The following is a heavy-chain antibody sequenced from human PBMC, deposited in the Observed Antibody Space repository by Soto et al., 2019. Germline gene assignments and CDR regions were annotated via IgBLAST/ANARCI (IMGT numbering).Heavy chain of an antibody. CDR1: GYSFTCYW. D-gene: IGHD3-3*01. CDR3: ASGPITIFGVVITNYYYYYGMDV. J-gene: IGHJ6*02. Sequence: GESLKISCKGSGYSFTCYWISWVRQMPGKGLEWMGRIDPSDSYTNYSPSFQDHVTISADKSISTAYLQWSSLKASDTAMYYCASGPITIFGVVITNYYYYYGMDVWGQGTTVTVSS. CDR2: IDPSDSYT. V-gene: IGHV5-10-1*01.